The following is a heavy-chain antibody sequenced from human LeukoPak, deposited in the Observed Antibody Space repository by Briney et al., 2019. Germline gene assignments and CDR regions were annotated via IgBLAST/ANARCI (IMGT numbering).Heavy chain of an antibody. CDR2: ISGSGGST. CDR3: ARNFISMVRGVIITTYFDY. V-gene: IGHV3-23*01. D-gene: IGHD3-10*01. CDR1: GFTFSSYA. Sequence: HPGGSLRLSCAASGFTFSSYAMSWVRQAPGKGLEWVSAISGSGGSTYYADSVKGRFTISRDNSKNTLYLQMNSLRAEDTAVYYCARNFISMVRGVIITTYFDYWGQGTLVTVSS. J-gene: IGHJ4*02.